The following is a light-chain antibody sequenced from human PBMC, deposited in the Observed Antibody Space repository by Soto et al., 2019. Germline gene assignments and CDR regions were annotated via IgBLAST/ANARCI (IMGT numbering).Light chain of an antibody. Sequence: DFVMTQSPESLAVSLGERATINCKSSQSVLYSTNNKNYLAWYQQKPGQPPKLLINWASARESGVPDRFSGSGSGTDFSLSISALQAEDVAIYYCQQFYGTHFTFGPGTKVEIK. J-gene: IGKJ3*01. V-gene: IGKV4-1*01. CDR1: QSVLYSTNNKNY. CDR2: WAS. CDR3: QQFYGTHFT.